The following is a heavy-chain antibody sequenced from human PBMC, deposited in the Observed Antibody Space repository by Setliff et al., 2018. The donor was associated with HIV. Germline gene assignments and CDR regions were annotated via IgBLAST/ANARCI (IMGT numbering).Heavy chain of an antibody. Sequence: SETLSLTCSVSGDSISSGSYYWSWIRLPAGKGLEWIGQIHTTGSTNYSPSLKSRVTISIDTSKNQFSLKLNSVTATDTAVYYCAKRTFGSGRFDPWGQGTLVTVSS. J-gene: IGHJ5*02. CDR2: IHTTGST. V-gene: IGHV4-61*09. CDR1: GDSISSGSYY. D-gene: IGHD3-16*01. CDR3: AKRTFGSGRFDP.